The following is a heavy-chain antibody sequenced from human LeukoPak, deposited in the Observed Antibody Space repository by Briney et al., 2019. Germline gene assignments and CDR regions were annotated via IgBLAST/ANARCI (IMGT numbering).Heavy chain of an antibody. CDR1: GITFSRNA. CDR2: ISGSASTT. D-gene: IGHD5-18*01. V-gene: IGHV3-23*01. Sequence: PGGSLRLSCVASGITFSRNAMTWVRQAPGKSLEWVSAISGSASTTYYAESVKGRFTISRDNSKNTLYLQMNSLTAEDTAVYYCAKFTAMIYWYFDLWGRGTLVTVSS. J-gene: IGHJ2*01. CDR3: AKFTAMIYWYFDL.